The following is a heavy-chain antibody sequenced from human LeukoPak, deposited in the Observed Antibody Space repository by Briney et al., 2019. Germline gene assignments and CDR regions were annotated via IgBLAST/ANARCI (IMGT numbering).Heavy chain of an antibody. J-gene: IGHJ4*02. D-gene: IGHD3-9*01. Sequence: SETLSLTCTVSGGSISSSSYYWGWIRQPPGTGLEWIGSIYYSGSTYYNPSLKSRVTISVDTSKNQFSLKLSSVTAADTAVYYCARQQFGYYNSDNFDYWGQGTLVTVSS. CDR3: ARQQFGYYNSDNFDY. V-gene: IGHV4-39*01. CDR1: GGSISSSSYY. CDR2: IYYSGST.